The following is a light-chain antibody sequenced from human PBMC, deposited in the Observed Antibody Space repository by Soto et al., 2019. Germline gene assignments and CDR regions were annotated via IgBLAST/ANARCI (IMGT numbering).Light chain of an antibody. CDR3: QQYNDWPPIT. J-gene: IGKJ5*01. V-gene: IGKV3-15*01. CDR2: GAS. CDR1: QSVTTN. Sequence: IGFTQSPATLSVSPGARATLSCRSSQSVTTNLAWYQQKPGQAPRLLIYGASTRATGIPARFSGSGSATEFTLTINSLHSEDFAVYYCQQYNDWPPITFGQGTRLEIK.